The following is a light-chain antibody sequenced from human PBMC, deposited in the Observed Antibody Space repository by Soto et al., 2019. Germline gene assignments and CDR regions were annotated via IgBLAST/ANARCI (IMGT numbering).Light chain of an antibody. CDR1: QRVSSRY. J-gene: IGKJ4*01. V-gene: IGKV3-20*01. CDR3: QQYGNSPPLT. CDR2: GAS. Sequence: EIVLTQSPGTLSLSPGESATLSCRASQRVSSRYLAWYQHKPGQAPRLLIFGASSRATGIPDRFSGRGSGTDFTLTISRLEPDDSAVYYCQQYGNSPPLTCGGGTKVEIK.